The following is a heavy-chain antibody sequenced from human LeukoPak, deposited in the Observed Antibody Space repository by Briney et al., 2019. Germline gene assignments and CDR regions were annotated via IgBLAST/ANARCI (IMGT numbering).Heavy chain of an antibody. CDR1: GFTFSSYS. CDR2: ISYDGSNK. J-gene: IGHJ4*02. Sequence: GGSLRLSCAASGFTFSSYSIHWVRQAPGKGLEWVAVISYDGSNKYYADSVKGRFTISRGYSKNTLYLQINCLRVEDTAVYYCAKSPHNDYDRSGYCVDYWGQGTPVTVSS. CDR3: AKSPHNDYDRSGYCVDY. D-gene: IGHD3-22*01. V-gene: IGHV3-30-3*01.